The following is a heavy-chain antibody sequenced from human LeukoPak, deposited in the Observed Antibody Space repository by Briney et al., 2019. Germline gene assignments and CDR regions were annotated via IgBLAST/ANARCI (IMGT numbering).Heavy chain of an antibody. Sequence: GGSLRLSCAASGFTFSNAWMSWVRQAPGKGLEWVGRIKSKTDGGTTDYAAPVKGRFTISRDDSKNTLYLQMNSLKTEDTAVYYCTTGDYYGSGSYVPPYYYYMDVWGKGTTVTISS. CDR3: TTGDYYGSGSYVPPYYYYMDV. D-gene: IGHD3-10*01. CDR2: IKSKTDGGTT. J-gene: IGHJ6*03. CDR1: GFTFSNAW. V-gene: IGHV3-15*01.